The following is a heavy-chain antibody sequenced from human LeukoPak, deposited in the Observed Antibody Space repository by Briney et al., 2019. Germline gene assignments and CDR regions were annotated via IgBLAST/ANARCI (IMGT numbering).Heavy chain of an antibody. CDR3: ARVYDSSGYHFDY. J-gene: IGHJ4*02. CDR2: ISSSSSTI. Sequence: GGSLRLSCAASGFTFSSYSMNWVRQAPGKGLEWVSYISSSSSTIYYADSVKGRFTISRDNAKNSLYLQMNSLRAEDTAVYYCARVYDSSGYHFDYWGQGTLVTVSS. CDR1: GFTFSSYS. D-gene: IGHD3-22*01. V-gene: IGHV3-48*01.